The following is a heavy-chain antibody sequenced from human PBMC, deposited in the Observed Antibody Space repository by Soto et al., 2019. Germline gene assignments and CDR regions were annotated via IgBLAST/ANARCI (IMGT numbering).Heavy chain of an antibody. CDR2: TYYSGST. CDR1: GGSISSGGYY. J-gene: IGHJ4*02. CDR3: ARIRTGYFDSHWDY. D-gene: IGHD3-9*01. V-gene: IGHV4-31*03. Sequence: PSETLSLTCTVSGGSISSGGYYWSWIRQHPGKGLEWIGYTYYSGSTYYNPSLKSRVTMSVDTSKNQFSLKLSSVTAADTAVYYCARIRTGYFDSHWDYWGQGTRVTVYS.